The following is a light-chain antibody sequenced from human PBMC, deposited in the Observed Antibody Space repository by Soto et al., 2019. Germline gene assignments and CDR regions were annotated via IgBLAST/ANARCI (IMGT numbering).Light chain of an antibody. CDR2: AAS. V-gene: IGKV3-20*01. Sequence: EIVLTQSPATLSLSPGERATLSCRASQSVTSSSFAWYQQTPGQPPSLLIYAASSRATVITHRFGGSGSGADFTLTISRRQPEDFAVYYYQQNGSSPHTFGQGTKVEIK. CDR1: QSVTSSS. CDR3: QQNGSSPHT. J-gene: IGKJ2*01.